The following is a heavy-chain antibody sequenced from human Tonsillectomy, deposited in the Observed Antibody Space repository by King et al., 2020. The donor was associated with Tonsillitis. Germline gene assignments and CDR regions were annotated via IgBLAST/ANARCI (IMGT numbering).Heavy chain of an antibody. CDR2: IYSDGNR. CDR3: ASGYGSTD. J-gene: IGHJ4*02. D-gene: IGHD5-18*01. V-gene: IGHV3-53*01. Sequence: VQLVEFGGGLIQPGGSLRLSCAASGFSVSSNYMIWVRQAPGKGLEWVSVIYSDGNRYYADSVQGRFTISRDNSKNTLYLQMNSLRVDDTAVYYCASGYGSTDWGQGTLVAVSS. CDR1: GFSVSSNY.